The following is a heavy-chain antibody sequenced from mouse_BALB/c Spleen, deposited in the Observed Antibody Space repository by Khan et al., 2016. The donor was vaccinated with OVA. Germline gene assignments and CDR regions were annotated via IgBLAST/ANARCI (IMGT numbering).Heavy chain of an antibody. CDR3: ARSFHYGSSTWFGY. D-gene: IGHD1-1*01. CDR1: GYPLTSYW. CDR2: IDPSDSYT. Sequence: QVQLQQPGAELVKPGASVKLSCKASGYPLTSYWLHWVKQRPGQGLEWIGEIDPSDSYTNYNQKFKGKATVTVDKSSSTTYMQLSSLTSEDSAVYFWARSFHYGSSTWFGYWGQGTLVTVSA. J-gene: IGHJ3*02. V-gene: IGHV1-69*02.